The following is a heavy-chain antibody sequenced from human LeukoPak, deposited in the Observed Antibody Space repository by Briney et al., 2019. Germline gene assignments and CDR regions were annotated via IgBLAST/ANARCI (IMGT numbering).Heavy chain of an antibody. CDR1: GVTFSSYG. Sequence: GALRLSCAASGVTFSSYGMSWVRQAPGKGLEWVSAISGSGGSTYYADSVKGRFTISRDNSKNTLYLQMNSLRAEDTAVYYCAKDGYSSGWYEGGGFDYWGQGTLVTVSS. D-gene: IGHD6-19*01. CDR3: AKDGYSSGWYEGGGFDY. J-gene: IGHJ4*02. CDR2: ISGSGGST. V-gene: IGHV3-23*01.